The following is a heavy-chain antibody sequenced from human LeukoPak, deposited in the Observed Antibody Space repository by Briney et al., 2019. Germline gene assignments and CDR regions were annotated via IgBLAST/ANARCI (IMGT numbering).Heavy chain of an antibody. CDR1: GFTFSSYA. D-gene: IGHD3-3*01. Sequence: GGSLRLSCAASGFTFSSYAMHWVRQAPGKGLEWVSSISSSSSYIYYADSVKGRFTISRDNAKNSLYLQMNSLRAEDTAVYYCAKDGELRFLEWLYYWGQGTLVTVSS. V-gene: IGHV3-21*04. CDR2: ISSSSSYI. J-gene: IGHJ4*02. CDR3: AKDGELRFLEWLYY.